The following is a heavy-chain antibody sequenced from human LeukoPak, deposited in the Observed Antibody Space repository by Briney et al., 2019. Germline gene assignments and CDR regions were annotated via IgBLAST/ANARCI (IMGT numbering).Heavy chain of an antibody. CDR1: GGSISSRPYC. J-gene: IGHJ5*02. CDR3: SRATSTSFYDL. V-gene: IGHV4-39*07. Sequence: PSETLSLTCTVSGGSISSRPYCWSWIRQPPGKGLEWIGEINHSGSTNYNPSLKSRVTISVDTSKNQFSLKLSSVTAADTALYYCSRATSTSFYDLWGQGTLVTVSS. CDR2: INHSGST. D-gene: IGHD2/OR15-2a*01.